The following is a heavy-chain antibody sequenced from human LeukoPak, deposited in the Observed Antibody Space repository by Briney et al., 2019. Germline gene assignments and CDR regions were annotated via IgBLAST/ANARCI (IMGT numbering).Heavy chain of an antibody. CDR2: IYPGDSDT. Sequence: ECLKISCKGSGYSFTSYWIGWVRQMPGKDLEWMGIIYPGDSDTRYSPSFQGQVTISADKSISTAYLQWSSLKASDTAMYYCARPQGYCSGGSCYFIFDYWGQGTLVTVSS. J-gene: IGHJ4*02. V-gene: IGHV5-51*01. CDR1: GYSFTSYW. CDR3: ARPQGYCSGGSCYFIFDY. D-gene: IGHD2-15*01.